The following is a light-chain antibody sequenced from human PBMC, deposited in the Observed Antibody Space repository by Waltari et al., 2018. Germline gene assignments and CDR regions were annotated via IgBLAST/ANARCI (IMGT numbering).Light chain of an antibody. V-gene: IGKV3-11*01. CDR3: QQRNGWPPMYT. J-gene: IGKJ2*01. CDR1: QSISNF. CDR2: DAS. Sequence: EIVLTQSPATLSLSPGERVTLSCRASQSISNFLAWYQQRPGQAPRLLMYDASKRAIDSPARFSGSGSGTDFTLTISSLEPEDSGIYYCQQRNGWPPMYTFGQGTKLEIK.